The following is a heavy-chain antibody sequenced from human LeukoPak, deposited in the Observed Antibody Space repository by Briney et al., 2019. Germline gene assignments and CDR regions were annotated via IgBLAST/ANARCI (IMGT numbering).Heavy chain of an antibody. Sequence: PGGSLRLSCAASGFTFSSYAMHWVRQAPGKGLEWVAVISYDGSNKYYADSVKGRFTISRDNSKNTLYLQMSSLRAEDTAVYYCAKDGYCSGGSCYAEGLDYWGQGTLVAVSS. V-gene: IGHV3-30-3*01. J-gene: IGHJ4*02. CDR2: ISYDGSNK. CDR1: GFTFSSYA. D-gene: IGHD2-15*01. CDR3: AKDGYCSGGSCYAEGLDY.